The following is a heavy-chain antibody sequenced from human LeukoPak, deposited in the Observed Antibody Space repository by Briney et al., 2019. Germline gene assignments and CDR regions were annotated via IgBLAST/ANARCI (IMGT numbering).Heavy chain of an antibody. CDR2: INHSGST. J-gene: IGHJ5*02. CDR3: ARGTTMVRGAISESWFDP. D-gene: IGHD3-10*01. V-gene: IGHV4-34*01. CDR1: GGSFSGYY. Sequence: SETLSLTCAVYGGSFSGYYWSWIRQPPGKGLEWIGEINHSGSTNYNPSLKSRVTISVDTSKNQFSLKLSSVTAADTAVYYCARGTTMVRGAISESWFDPWGQGTLVTVSS.